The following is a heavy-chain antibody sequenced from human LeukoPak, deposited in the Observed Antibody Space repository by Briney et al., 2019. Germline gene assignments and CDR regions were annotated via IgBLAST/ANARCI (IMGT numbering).Heavy chain of an antibody. Sequence: PSETLSLTCTVSGGSISGYYWGWMRQRPGRGLQWIGFISETGSTDYNPPLERRITMSVDNSRNQVSLRVRYATAADTAIYYCARDRRKYTSEYHFDSWGQGILVSVSS. CDR3: ARDRRKYTSEYHFDS. J-gene: IGHJ4*02. V-gene: IGHV4-59*12. CDR1: GGSISGYY. D-gene: IGHD6-25*01. CDR2: ISETGST.